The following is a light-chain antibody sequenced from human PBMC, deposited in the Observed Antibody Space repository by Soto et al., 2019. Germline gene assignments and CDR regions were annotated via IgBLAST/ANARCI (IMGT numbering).Light chain of an antibody. CDR2: AAS. CDR3: QQSYTTLFT. J-gene: IGKJ3*01. V-gene: IGKV1-39*01. CDR1: QTISSY. Sequence: IQMTQSPSSLSASVGDRVTITCRASQTISSYLNWYQHKPGKAPKLLIYAASSLQSGVPSRFSGSGSGTDFTLTITRLQPEDFATYFCQQSYTTLFTFGPGTKVDIK.